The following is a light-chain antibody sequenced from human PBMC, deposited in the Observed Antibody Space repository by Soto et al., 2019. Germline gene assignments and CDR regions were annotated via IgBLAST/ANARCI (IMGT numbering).Light chain of an antibody. CDR2: EVT. CDR1: SSDVGGYNF. V-gene: IGLV2-8*01. Sequence: SVPTHPPSASGSPGQSVTISCTGTSSDVGGYNFVSWYQQHPGKAPKLIIYEVTKRPSGVPDRFSGSKSGNTASLTVSGLQAEDEADYYCSSYSGTNNYVFGTGTKV. J-gene: IGLJ1*01. CDR3: SSYSGTNNYV.